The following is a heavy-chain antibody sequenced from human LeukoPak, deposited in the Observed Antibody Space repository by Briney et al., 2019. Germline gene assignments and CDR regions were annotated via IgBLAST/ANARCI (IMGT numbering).Heavy chain of an antibody. Sequence: SETLSLTCAVSGGSFSGYYWSWIRQPPGKGLEWIGEINHSGSTNYNPSLKSRVTISVDTSKNQFSLKLSSVTAADTAVYYCARGYSSSWYTGGYWGQGTLVTVSS. CDR2: INHSGST. CDR3: ARGYSSSWYTGGY. CDR1: GGSFSGYY. V-gene: IGHV4-34*01. D-gene: IGHD6-13*01. J-gene: IGHJ4*02.